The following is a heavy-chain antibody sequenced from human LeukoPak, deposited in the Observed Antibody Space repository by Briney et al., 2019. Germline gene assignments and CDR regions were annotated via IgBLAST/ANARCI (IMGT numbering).Heavy chain of an antibody. CDR2: IYYSGST. CDR3: AKSDAFDI. Sequence: PSETLSLTCTVSGGSVRSYYWSWIRQPPGKGLEWIGKIYYSGSTNYNPSLKSRVTMSVDTSKNQFSLKLSSVTAADTAMYYCAKSDAFDIWGQGTMVAVSS. CDR1: GGSVRSYY. V-gene: IGHV4-59*02. J-gene: IGHJ3*02.